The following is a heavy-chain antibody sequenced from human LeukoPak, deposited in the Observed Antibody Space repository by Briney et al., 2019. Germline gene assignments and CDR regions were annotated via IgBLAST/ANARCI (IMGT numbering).Heavy chain of an antibody. V-gene: IGHV4-59*01. Sequence: SETLSLTCTVSGGSISSYYWSWIRQPPGKGLEWIGYIYYSGSTNYNPSLKSRVTISVDTSKNQFSLKLSSVTAADTAVYYCARDRSQLGFDYWGQGTLVTVSS. CDR1: GGSISSYY. J-gene: IGHJ4*02. CDR3: ARDRSQLGFDY. CDR2: IYYSGST. D-gene: IGHD6-13*01.